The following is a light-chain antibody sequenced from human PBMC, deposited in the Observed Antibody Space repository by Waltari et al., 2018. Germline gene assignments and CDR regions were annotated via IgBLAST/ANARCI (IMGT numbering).Light chain of an antibody. CDR1: QTVRRF. V-gene: IGKV1-39*01. CDR3: EQTYSVPPFT. CDR2: ATS. Sequence: DIQMTQSQSSLSASVGDRVPLTCRASQTVRRFLNWYLQKPGKAPVLLVYATSNLRGGVPSRFSGSGSGTNFTLTISSLQPEDFGTYYCEQTYSVPPFTFGPGTRVDV. J-gene: IGKJ3*01.